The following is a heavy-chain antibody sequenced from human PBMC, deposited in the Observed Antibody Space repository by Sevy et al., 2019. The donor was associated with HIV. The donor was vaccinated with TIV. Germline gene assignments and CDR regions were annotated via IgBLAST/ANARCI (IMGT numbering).Heavy chain of an antibody. CDR3: ARVIASIAVAGTGAFDI. CDR2: INHSGST. CDR1: GGSFSGYY. V-gene: IGHV4-34*01. D-gene: IGHD6-19*01. Sequence: AESLSLTCAVYGGSFSGYYWSWIRQPPGKGLEWIGEINHSGSTNYNPSLKSRVTISVDTSKNQFSLKLSSVTAADTAMYYCARVIASIAVAGTGAFDIWGQGTMVTVSS. J-gene: IGHJ3*02.